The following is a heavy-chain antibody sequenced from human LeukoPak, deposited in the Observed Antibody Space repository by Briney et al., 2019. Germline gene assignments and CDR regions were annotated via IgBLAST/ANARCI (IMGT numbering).Heavy chain of an antibody. CDR2: IYYSGST. J-gene: IGHJ6*03. CDR3: ASDGKLMVRGVIISYYYMDV. D-gene: IGHD3-10*01. CDR1: GGSIGSSSYY. V-gene: IGHV4-39*01. Sequence: PSETLSLTCTVSGGSIGSSSYYWGWIRQPPGKGLEWIGSIYYSGSTYYNPSLKSRVTISVDTSKNQFSLKLSSVTAADTAVYYCASDGKLMVRGVIISYYYMDVWGKGTTVTISS.